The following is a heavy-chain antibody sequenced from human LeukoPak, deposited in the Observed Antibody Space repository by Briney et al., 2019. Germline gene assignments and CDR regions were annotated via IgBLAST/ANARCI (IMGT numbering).Heavy chain of an antibody. J-gene: IGHJ4*02. V-gene: IGHV4-59*12. CDR2: IYYSGST. CDR3: ARDRGIVGALYYFDY. CDR1: GGPISNYY. D-gene: IGHD1-26*01. Sequence: SETLSLTCTVSGGPISNYYWSWIRQPPGKGLEWIGYIYYSGSTNYNPSLKSRVTISVDTSKNQFSLKLSSVTAADTAVYYCARDRGIVGALYYFDYWGQGTLVTVSS.